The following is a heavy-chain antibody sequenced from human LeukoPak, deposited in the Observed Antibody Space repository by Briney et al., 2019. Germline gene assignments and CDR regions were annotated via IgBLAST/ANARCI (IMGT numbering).Heavy chain of an antibody. CDR3: ARDRGYGYGFFDY. J-gene: IGHJ4*02. V-gene: IGHV3-53*01. D-gene: IGHD5-18*01. CDR1: GFTVRSIY. CDR2: FYSGGSS. Sequence: GSLRLSCAASGFTVRSIYMTWVRQAPGKGLEWGSSFYSGGSSYYADSVKGRFIISRDSSTDTFYLQMNSLRVEDTAVYFCARDRGYGYGFFDYWGQGTLVTVSS.